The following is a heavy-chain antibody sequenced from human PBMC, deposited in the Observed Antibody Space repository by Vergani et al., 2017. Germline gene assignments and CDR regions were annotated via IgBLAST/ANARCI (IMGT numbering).Heavy chain of an antibody. Sequence: QVQLVQSGAEVKKPGASVKVSCKASGHTFTSYYMHWVRQAPGQGLEWMGIINPSGGSTSYAQKFQGRVTMTRDTSTSTVYMELSSLRSEDTAVYYCARWGITMVRGVISVYAFDIWGQGTMVTVSS. J-gene: IGHJ3*02. CDR2: INPSGGST. CDR1: GHTFTSYY. V-gene: IGHV1-46*03. D-gene: IGHD3-10*01. CDR3: ARWGITMVRGVISVYAFDI.